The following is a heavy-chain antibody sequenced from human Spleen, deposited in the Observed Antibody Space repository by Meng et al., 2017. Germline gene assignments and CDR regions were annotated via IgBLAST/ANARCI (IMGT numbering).Heavy chain of an antibody. CDR2: MNTKTGEP. J-gene: IGHJ4*02. CDR3: ARVAGSNVGEFEY. D-gene: IGHD3-10*01. CDR1: EFTFTTYF. Sequence: QVQLVQSGAEVKKPGVSLKLSCETSEFTFTTYFMHWLRQAPGQGLQWMGWMNTKTGEPTYVQGFTGRFVFSLDTSVSTAYLQINSLQADDTAVYYCARVAGSNVGEFEYWGQGTLVTVSS. V-gene: IGHV7-4-1*02.